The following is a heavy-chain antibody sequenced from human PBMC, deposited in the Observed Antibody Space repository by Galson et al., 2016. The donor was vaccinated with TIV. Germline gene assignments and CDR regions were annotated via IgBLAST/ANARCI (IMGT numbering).Heavy chain of an antibody. V-gene: IGHV4-39*07. D-gene: IGHD2-2*01. CDR1: GASINRGDCY. CDR2: IYYTGGT. J-gene: IGHJ6*03. CDR3: VREAGEVVPVDYYYYYIDV. Sequence: ETLSLTCTVSGASINRGDCYWAWIRQPPGKGLQWIGNIYYTGGTYYNPYLNSRVTISVDTSKNNFSLKLNSVTAADAAMYYCVREAGEVVPVDYYYYYIDVWGKGTAVTVSS.